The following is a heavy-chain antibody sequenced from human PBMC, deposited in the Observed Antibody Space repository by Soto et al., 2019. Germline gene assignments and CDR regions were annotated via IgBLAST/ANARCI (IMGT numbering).Heavy chain of an antibody. D-gene: IGHD4-17*01. CDR3: ARGIKYGAYSRWFDP. CDR2: MNPNSGNT. CDR1: GYTFTSYD. Sequence: QVQLVQSGAEVKKPGASVKVSCKASGYTFTSYDINWVRQATGQGLEYLGWMNPNSGNTAYVQKFQVRVTXTXDXSLXTAYMALRSLRSEDTAVYFCARGIKYGAYSRWFDPWGQGTLVTVSS. V-gene: IGHV1-8*01. J-gene: IGHJ5*02.